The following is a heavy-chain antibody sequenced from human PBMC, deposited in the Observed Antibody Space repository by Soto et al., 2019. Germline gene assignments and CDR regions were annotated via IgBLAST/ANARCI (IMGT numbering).Heavy chain of an antibody. D-gene: IGHD3-22*01. Sequence: SGPTLVNPTQTLTLTCTFSGFSLSTSGVGVGWIRQPPGKALEWLALIYWNDDKRYSPSLKSRLTITKDTSKNQVVLTMTNMDPVDTATYYCAQTDTMIVGRNAFEIWGQGTMVTVSS. V-gene: IGHV2-5*01. CDR2: IYWNDDK. CDR1: GFSLSTSGVG. CDR3: AQTDTMIVGRNAFEI. J-gene: IGHJ3*02.